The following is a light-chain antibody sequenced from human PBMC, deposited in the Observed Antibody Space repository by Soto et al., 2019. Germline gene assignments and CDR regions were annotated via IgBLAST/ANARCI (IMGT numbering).Light chain of an antibody. J-gene: IGKJ5*01. CDR2: GAS. V-gene: IGKV3-15*01. CDR1: QSVGNN. Sequence: ILXTQSPATXSXPXCCXXXLACRASQSVGNNLAWHQQKPGQAPRLLIYGASTRATGFPARFSGSGSGTEFTLTISSLQSEDFAVYYCQQYNGWPITFGQGTRLEIK. CDR3: QQYNGWPIT.